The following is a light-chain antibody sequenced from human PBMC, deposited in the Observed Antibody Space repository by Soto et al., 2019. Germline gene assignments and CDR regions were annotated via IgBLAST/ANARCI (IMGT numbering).Light chain of an antibody. Sequence: QPVLTQPASVSGSPGQSITISCIGTSSDIGAYNYVSWYQQHPGKAPKLMIYDVSNRPSGVSNRFSGSKSGNTASLTISGLQAEDEADYYCSSYASSSTPVIFGGGTKLTVL. CDR2: DVS. V-gene: IGLV2-14*01. CDR3: SSYASSSTPVI. CDR1: SSDIGAYNY. J-gene: IGLJ2*01.